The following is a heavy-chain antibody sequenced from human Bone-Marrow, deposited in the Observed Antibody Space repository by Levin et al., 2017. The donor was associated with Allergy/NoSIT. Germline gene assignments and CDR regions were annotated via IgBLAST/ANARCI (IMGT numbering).Heavy chain of an antibody. J-gene: IGHJ3*02. Sequence: LSQTLSLTCTVSGGSISSSSYYWGWIRQPPGKGLEWIGSIYYSGSTYYNPSLKSRVTISVDTSKNQFSLKLSSVTAADTAVYYCARHTSGYCGGDCYRLDAFDIWGQGTMVTVSS. V-gene: IGHV4-39*01. CDR2: IYYSGST. CDR1: GGSISSSSYY. CDR3: ARHTSGYCGGDCYRLDAFDI. D-gene: IGHD2-21*02.